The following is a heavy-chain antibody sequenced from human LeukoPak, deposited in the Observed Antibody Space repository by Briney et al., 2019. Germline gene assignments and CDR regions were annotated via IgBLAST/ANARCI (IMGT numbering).Heavy chain of an antibody. D-gene: IGHD4-17*01. J-gene: IGHJ4*02. V-gene: IGHV3-33*01. CDR3: ARDLSYGDHEVGDY. Sequence: GGSLRLSCAASGFTFSSYGMHWVRQAPGKGLEWVAVIWYDGSNKYYADSVKGRFTISRDNSKNTLYLQMNSLRAEDTAVYYCARDLSYGDHEVGDYWGQGTLVTVSS. CDR2: IWYDGSNK. CDR1: GFTFSSYG.